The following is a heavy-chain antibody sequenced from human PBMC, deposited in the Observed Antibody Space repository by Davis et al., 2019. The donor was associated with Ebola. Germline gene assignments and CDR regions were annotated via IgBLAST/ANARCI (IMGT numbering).Heavy chain of an antibody. V-gene: IGHV1-69*04. CDR1: GYTFTSYT. Sequence: VKAPCKASGYTFTSYTISWVRQAPGQGLEWMGRIIPILGIANYAQKFQGRVTITADKSTSTAYMELSSLRSEDTAVYYCAREMATIRDYWGQGTLVTVSS. CDR2: IIPILGIA. J-gene: IGHJ4*02. D-gene: IGHD5-24*01. CDR3: AREMATIRDY.